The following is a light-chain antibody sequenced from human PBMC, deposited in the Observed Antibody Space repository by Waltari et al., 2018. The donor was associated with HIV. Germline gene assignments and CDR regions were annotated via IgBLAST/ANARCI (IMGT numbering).Light chain of an antibody. CDR1: SSDVGGYNY. Sequence: QSALTQPASVSGSPGQSITISCTGTSSDVGGYNYVSWYRQHPGKVPKLMIYEVSNRPAGVSSRFSGSKSGNTASLTISGLQAEDEADYYCSSYTSSSTHGVFGGGTKLTVL. J-gene: IGLJ2*01. V-gene: IGLV2-14*01. CDR3: SSYTSSSTHGV. CDR2: EVS.